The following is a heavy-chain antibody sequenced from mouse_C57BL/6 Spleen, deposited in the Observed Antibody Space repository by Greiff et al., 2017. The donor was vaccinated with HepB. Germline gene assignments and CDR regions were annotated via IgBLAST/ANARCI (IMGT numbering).Heavy chain of an antibody. CDR2: IHPNSGST. D-gene: IGHD1-1*01. CDR1: GYTFTSYW. Sequence: VQLQQPGAELVKPGASVKLSCKASGYTFTSYWMHWVKQRPGQGLEWIGMIHPNSGSTNYNEKFKSKATLTVDKSSSTAYMQLSSLTSEDSAVYYCARGGYYGSSTSLDYWGQGTTLTVSS. CDR3: ARGGYYGSSTSLDY. V-gene: IGHV1-64*01. J-gene: IGHJ2*01.